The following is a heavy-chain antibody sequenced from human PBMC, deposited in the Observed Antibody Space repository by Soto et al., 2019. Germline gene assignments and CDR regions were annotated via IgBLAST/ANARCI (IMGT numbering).Heavy chain of an antibody. J-gene: IGHJ3*02. CDR1: GYTFTSYG. Sequence: ASVKVSCKASGYTFTSYGISWVRQAPGQGLEWMGWISGNNGYTKYAQRLQGRVTMTSDTSTTTAYMELRSLRSDDTAVYYCASRWLSGAFDIWGQGTMVTVSS. CDR3: ASRWLSGAFDI. D-gene: IGHD2-15*01. V-gene: IGHV1-18*01. CDR2: ISGNNGYT.